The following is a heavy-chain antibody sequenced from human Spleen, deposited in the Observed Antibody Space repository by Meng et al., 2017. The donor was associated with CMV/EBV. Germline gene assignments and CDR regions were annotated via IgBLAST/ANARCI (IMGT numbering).Heavy chain of an antibody. CDR2: ISYDGSNK. CDR1: GFTFSSYA. Sequence: GGSLRLSCAASGFTFSSYAMHWVRQAPGKGLEWVAVISYDGSNKYYADSVKGRFTISRDNSKNTLYLQMNSLRAEDTAVYYCVRDLPPYYDFWSGYLDLWGQGTLVTVSS. CDR3: VRDLPPYYDFWSGYLDL. V-gene: IGHV3-30-3*01. J-gene: IGHJ5*02. D-gene: IGHD3-3*01.